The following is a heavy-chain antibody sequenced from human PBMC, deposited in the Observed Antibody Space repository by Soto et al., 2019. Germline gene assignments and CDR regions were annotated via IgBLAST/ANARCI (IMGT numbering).Heavy chain of an antibody. CDR2: INHSGST. V-gene: IGHV4-34*01. CDR3: ARAGRQQWLVQNCFDY. CDR1: GGSFSGYY. J-gene: IGHJ4*02. D-gene: IGHD6-19*01. Sequence: TLSLTCAVYGGSFSGYYWSWIRQPPGKGLEWIGEINHSGSTNYNPSLKSRVTISVDTSKNQFSLKLSSVTAADTAVYYCARAGRQQWLVQNCFDYWGQGTLVTVSS.